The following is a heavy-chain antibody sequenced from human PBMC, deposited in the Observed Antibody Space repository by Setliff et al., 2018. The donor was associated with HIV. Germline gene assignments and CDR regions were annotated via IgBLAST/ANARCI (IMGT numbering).Heavy chain of an antibody. CDR3: ASTYCGGDCYSRYFQH. Sequence: PSETLSLTCTVSDGSISNSRYYWSWIRQSPGKGLEWIGSIYYSGSTYYNPSLKSRVTISVDTSKNQFSLKLSSVTAADAAVYYCASTYCGGDCYSRYFQHWGQGTLVTVSS. J-gene: IGHJ1*01. D-gene: IGHD2-21*02. CDR1: DGSISNSRYY. V-gene: IGHV4-39*01. CDR2: IYYSGST.